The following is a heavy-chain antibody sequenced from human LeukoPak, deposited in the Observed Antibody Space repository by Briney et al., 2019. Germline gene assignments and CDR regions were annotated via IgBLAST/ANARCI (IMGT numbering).Heavy chain of an antibody. J-gene: IGHJ1*01. CDR3: ATESRHSSGYFGYFQH. V-gene: IGHV1-69-2*01. CDR1: GYTFTDYY. D-gene: IGHD3-22*01. CDR2: VDPEDGET. Sequence: ASVEISCKVSGYTFTDYYMHLVQQAPGKGLEWMGLVDPEDGETIYAEKFQGRVTITADTSTDTAYMELSSLRSEDTAVYYCATESRHSSGYFGYFQHWGQGTLVTVSS.